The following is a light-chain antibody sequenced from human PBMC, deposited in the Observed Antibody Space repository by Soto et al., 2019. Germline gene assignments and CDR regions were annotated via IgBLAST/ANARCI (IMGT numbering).Light chain of an antibody. V-gene: IGKV1-12*01. J-gene: IGKJ4*01. CDR1: QLISSW. CDR3: HQASTFPFT. Sequence: DIQMTQSPSSLAASVGDRVTITCRASQLISSWLVWYQQKPGHAPKLLLYAASNSQSGVPSKFSGSGSWTDFTLTSRSLQPEEFATYYYHQASTFPFTFGVGTEVQSK. CDR2: AAS.